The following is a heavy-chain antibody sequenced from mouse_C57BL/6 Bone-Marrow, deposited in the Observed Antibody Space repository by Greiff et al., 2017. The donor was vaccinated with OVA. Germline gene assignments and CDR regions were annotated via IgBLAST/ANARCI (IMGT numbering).Heavy chain of an antibody. CDR1: GFTFSDFY. J-gene: IGHJ4*01. D-gene: IGHD2-1*01. CDR3: ARDAPSTGAMDY. CDR2: SRNKANDYTT. V-gene: IGHV7-1*01. Sequence: EVQLVESGGGLVQSGRSLRLSCATSGFTFSDFYMEWVRQAPGKGLEWIAASRNKANDYTTEYSASVKGRFIVSRDTSQSILYLQMNALRAEDTAIYYCARDAPSTGAMDYWGQGTSVTVSS.